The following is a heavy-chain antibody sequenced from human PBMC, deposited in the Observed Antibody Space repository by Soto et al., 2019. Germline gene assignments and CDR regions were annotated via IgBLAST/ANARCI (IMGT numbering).Heavy chain of an antibody. CDR1: GFTFSSYA. Sequence: LGGSLRLSCAASGFTFSSYAMHWVRQAPGKGLEWVAVISYDGSNKYYADSVKGRFTISRDNSKNTLYLQMNSLRAEDTAVYYCARDPEWELLGNYFDYWGQGTLVTVSS. J-gene: IGHJ4*02. CDR2: ISYDGSNK. D-gene: IGHD1-26*01. CDR3: ARDPEWELLGNYFDY. V-gene: IGHV3-30-3*01.